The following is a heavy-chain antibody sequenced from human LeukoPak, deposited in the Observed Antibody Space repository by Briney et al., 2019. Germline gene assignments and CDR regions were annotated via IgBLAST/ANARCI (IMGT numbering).Heavy chain of an antibody. Sequence: PGGSLRLSCAASGFTFSSYAMSWVRQAPGKGLEWVSAISGGGSTIYYADSVKGRFTISRDNAKNSLYLQMNSLRAEDTAVYYCAGTHYDSSGYYYDYWGQGTLVTVSS. J-gene: IGHJ4*02. D-gene: IGHD3-22*01. CDR1: GFTFSSYA. CDR2: ISGGGSTI. CDR3: AGTHYDSSGYYYDY. V-gene: IGHV3-23*01.